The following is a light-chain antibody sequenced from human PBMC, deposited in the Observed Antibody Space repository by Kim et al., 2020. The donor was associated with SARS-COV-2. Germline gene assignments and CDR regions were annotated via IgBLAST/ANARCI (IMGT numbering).Light chain of an antibody. J-gene: IGKJ5*01. V-gene: IGKV1-9*01. CDR1: QGISSY. CDR2: AAS. CDR3: QQLNSYPIT. Sequence: ASVGDRVPITCRASQGISSYLAWYQQKPGEAPKLLIYAASTLQSGVPSRFSGSGSGTEFTLTISSLQPEDFATYYCQQLNSYPITFGQGTRLEIK.